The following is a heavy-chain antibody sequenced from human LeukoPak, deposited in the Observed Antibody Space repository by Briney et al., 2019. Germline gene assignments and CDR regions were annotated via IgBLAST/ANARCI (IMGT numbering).Heavy chain of an antibody. D-gene: IGHD5-18*01. CDR2: MNPNSGNI. J-gene: IGHJ4*02. V-gene: IGHV1-8*01. CDR3: AKLCCVDTAMVTGDY. CDR1: GYTFTSYD. Sequence: ASVKVSCKASGYTFTSYDINWVRQATGQGLEWMGWMNPNSGNIGYARKFQGRVTITMNTSISTAYMELSSLRSEDTAVYYCAKLCCVDTAMVTGDYWGQGTLVTVSS.